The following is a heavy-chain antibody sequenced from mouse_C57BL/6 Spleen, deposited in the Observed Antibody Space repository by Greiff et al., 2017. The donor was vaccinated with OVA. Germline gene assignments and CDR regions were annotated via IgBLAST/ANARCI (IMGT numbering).Heavy chain of an antibody. CDR2: INPSTGGT. V-gene: IGHV1-42*01. J-gene: IGHJ2*01. CDR1: GYSFTGYY. D-gene: IGHD1-1*01. Sequence: VQLQQSGPELVKPGASVKISCKASGYSFTGYYMNWVKQSPEKSLEWIGEINPSTGGTTYNQKFKAKATLTVDKSSSTAYMQLKSLTSEDSAVYYCARRGTTVVADRYFDYWGQGTTLTVSS. CDR3: ARRGTTVVADRYFDY.